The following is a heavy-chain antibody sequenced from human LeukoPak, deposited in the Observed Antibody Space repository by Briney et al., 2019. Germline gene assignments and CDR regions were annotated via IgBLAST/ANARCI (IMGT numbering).Heavy chain of an antibody. CDR2: ISSSGFTI. CDR1: GFTFSTYE. Sequence: HSGGSLRLSCAASGFTFSTYEMNWVRQAPGKGLEWVSYISSSGFTIYYADSVKGRFTISRDNAKNSLYLRMSSLRAEDTAIYYCARVTFNYFDCWGQGTLVTVSS. D-gene: IGHD1-14*01. CDR3: ARVTFNYFDC. V-gene: IGHV3-48*03. J-gene: IGHJ4*02.